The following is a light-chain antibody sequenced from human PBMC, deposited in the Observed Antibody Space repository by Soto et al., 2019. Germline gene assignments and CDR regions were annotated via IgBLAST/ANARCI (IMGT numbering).Light chain of an antibody. V-gene: IGKV4-1*01. J-gene: IGKJ3*01. CDR1: QSVLYNSNNKNY. Sequence: DIVMTQSPDSLAVSLGERATINCKSSQSVLYNSNNKNYLAWYQQRPGQPPKLLIYWASTRESGVPDRFSGSGTGTEFTLTISSLQAEDVAFYYCQQYYSTPITFGPGTKVDIK. CDR2: WAS. CDR3: QQYYSTPIT.